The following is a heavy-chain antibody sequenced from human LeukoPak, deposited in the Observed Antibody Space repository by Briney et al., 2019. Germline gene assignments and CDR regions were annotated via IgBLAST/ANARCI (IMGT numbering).Heavy chain of an antibody. CDR2: IVGSGVTT. Sequence: GGSLRLSCVASGFTFSNYGMNWVRQAPGKGLEWVSGIVGSGVTTYYADSVKGRFTISRDNSKNTLYLHMNSLRAEDTAVYYCANRGRYYFDYWGQGTLVTVSS. CDR1: GFTFSNYG. CDR3: ANRGRYYFDY. J-gene: IGHJ4*02. V-gene: IGHV3-23*01.